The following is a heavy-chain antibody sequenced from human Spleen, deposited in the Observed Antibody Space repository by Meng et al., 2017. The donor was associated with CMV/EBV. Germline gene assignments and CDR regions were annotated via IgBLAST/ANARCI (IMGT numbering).Heavy chain of an antibody. CDR3: ARDVNLQPDY. D-gene: IGHD2/OR15-2a*01. CDR2: INRDGSST. Sequence: GGSLRLSCAASGFTLSSYWMHWVRQAPGKGLVWVARINRDGSSTKYADSVKGRFTISRDNAKNTLYLQMNSLRVEDTAVYYCARDVNLQPDYWGQGTPVTVSS. V-gene: IGHV3-74*03. J-gene: IGHJ4*02. CDR1: GFTLSSYW.